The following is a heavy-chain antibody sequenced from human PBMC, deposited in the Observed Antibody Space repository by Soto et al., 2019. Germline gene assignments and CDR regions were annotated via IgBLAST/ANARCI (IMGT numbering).Heavy chain of an antibody. V-gene: IGHV3-23*01. Sequence: EVQLLESGGGLVQPGGSLRLSCAASGFTFSSYAMSWVRQAPGKGLEWVSAISGSGGSTYYADSVKGRFTISRDNSKNTLYLQMNSMRAEDTAVYYCEIDPKYRSGWYWDYWGQGTLVTVSS. CDR2: ISGSGGST. D-gene: IGHD6-19*01. CDR3: EIDPKYRSGWYWDY. J-gene: IGHJ4*02. CDR1: GFTFSSYA.